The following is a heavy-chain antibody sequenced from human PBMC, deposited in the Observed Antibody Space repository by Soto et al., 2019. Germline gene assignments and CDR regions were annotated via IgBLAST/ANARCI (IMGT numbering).Heavy chain of an antibody. V-gene: IGHV5-51*01. CDR1: GDSFISYW. CDR2: IYPGDSDT. CDR3: ARGVRGTIFGVVITTNWFDP. D-gene: IGHD3-3*01. Sequence: GESLKISCKGSGDSFISYWIGWVRQMPGKGLEWMGIIYPGDSDTRYSPSFQGQVTISADKSISTAYLQWSSLKASDTAMYYCARGVRGTIFGVVITTNWFDPWGQGTLVTVSS. J-gene: IGHJ5*02.